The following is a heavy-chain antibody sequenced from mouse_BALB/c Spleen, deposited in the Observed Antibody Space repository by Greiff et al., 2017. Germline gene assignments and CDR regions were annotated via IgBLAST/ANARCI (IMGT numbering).Heavy chain of an antibody. CDR2: IYPGNSDT. V-gene: IGHV1-5*01. CDR3: TRQGREHYYGYDY. CDR1: GYTFTSYW. Sequence: VQLQQSGTVLARPGASVKMSCKASGYTFTSYWMHWVKQRPGQGLEWIGAIYPGNSDTSYNQKFKGKAKLTAVTSTSTAYMELSSLTNEDSAVYYYTRQGREHYYGYDYWGQGTTLTVSS. J-gene: IGHJ2*01. D-gene: IGHD1-2*01.